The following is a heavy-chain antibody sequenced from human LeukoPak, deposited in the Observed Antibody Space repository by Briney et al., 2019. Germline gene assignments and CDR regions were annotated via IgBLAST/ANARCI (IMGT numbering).Heavy chain of an antibody. V-gene: IGHV5-51*01. CDR1: GYSFTSYW. CDR3: ARYLYYYDSSGYPGAFDI. J-gene: IGHJ3*02. Sequence: GESLKISCKGSGYSFTSYWIGWVRQMPGKGLEWMGIIYPGDSDTRYSPSFQGQVTISADKSISTAYLQWSSLKASDTAMYYCARYLYYYDSSGYPGAFDIWGRGTMVTVSS. D-gene: IGHD3-22*01. CDR2: IYPGDSDT.